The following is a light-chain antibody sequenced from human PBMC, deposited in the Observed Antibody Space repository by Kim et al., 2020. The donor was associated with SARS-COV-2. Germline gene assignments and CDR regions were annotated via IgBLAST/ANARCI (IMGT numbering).Light chain of an antibody. CDR1: SSDVGGYNY. Sequence: QSVVTQPASVSGSPGQSITISCTGTSSDVGGYNYVSWYQQHPGKVPKLMIFDVSNRPSGVSNRFSGSKSGNTASLTISGLQAEDEADYYCSSYTSSSTLEVFGTGTKVTVL. J-gene: IGLJ1*01. V-gene: IGLV2-14*03. CDR3: SSYTSSSTLEV. CDR2: DVS.